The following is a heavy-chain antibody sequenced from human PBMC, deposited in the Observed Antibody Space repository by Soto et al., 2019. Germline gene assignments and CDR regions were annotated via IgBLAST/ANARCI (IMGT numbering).Heavy chain of an antibody. CDR3: ARGLEYYDSSGYPY. CDR1: GYTFTSYC. D-gene: IGHD3-22*01. V-gene: IGHV1-18*01. CDR2: ISAYNGNT. J-gene: IGHJ4*02. Sequence: ASVKVSCKASGYTFTSYCISWLRQAPGQGLEWMGWISAYNGNTNYAQKLQGRVTMTTDTSTSTAYMELRSLRSDDTAVYYCARGLEYYDSSGYPYWGQGTLVTVSS.